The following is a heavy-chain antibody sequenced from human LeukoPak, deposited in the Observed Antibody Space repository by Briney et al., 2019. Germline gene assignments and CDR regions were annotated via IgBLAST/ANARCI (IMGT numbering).Heavy chain of an antibody. CDR2: ISAYNGNT. V-gene: IGHV1-18*01. CDR3: ARVGPTYYYDSSGYYYGY. J-gene: IGHJ4*02. CDR1: GYTFTSYG. Sequence: ASVKVSCKASGYTFTSYGISWVRQAPGQGLEWMGWISAYNGNTNYAQKFQGRVTMTRDTSISTAYMELSRLRSDDTAVYYCARVGPTYYYDSSGYYYGYWGQGTLVTVSS. D-gene: IGHD3-22*01.